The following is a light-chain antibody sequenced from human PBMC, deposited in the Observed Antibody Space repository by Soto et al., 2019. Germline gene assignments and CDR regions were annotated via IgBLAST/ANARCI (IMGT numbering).Light chain of an antibody. CDR2: LNSDGSH. V-gene: IGLV4-69*02. Sequence: QPVLTQSPSASASLGASVKVTCTLSSGHSSYVIAWHQQQPEKGPRYLMKLNSDGSHSKGDGIPDRFSGSSSGAERYLIISSLQSEDEADYYCQTWGTGIHVVFGGGTKLTVL. CDR3: QTWGTGIHVV. CDR1: SGHSSYV. J-gene: IGLJ2*01.